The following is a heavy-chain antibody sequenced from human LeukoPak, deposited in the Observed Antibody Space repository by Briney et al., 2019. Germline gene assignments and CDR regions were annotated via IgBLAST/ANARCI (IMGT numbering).Heavy chain of an antibody. V-gene: IGHV4-39*07. D-gene: IGHD3-16*02. CDR3: ARLGYDYVWGSYRSFDY. J-gene: IGHJ4*02. CDR1: GGSISSSSYY. Sequence: SETLSLTCTVSGGSISSSSYYWGWIRQPPGKGLEWIGSIYYSGSTYYNPSLKSRVTISVDRSKNQFSLKLSSVTAADTAVYYCARLGYDYVWGSYRSFDYWGQGTLVTVSS. CDR2: IYYSGST.